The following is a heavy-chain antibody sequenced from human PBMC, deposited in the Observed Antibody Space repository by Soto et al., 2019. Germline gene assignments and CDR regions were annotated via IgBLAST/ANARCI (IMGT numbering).Heavy chain of an antibody. D-gene: IGHD3-9*01. CDR1: GYTCSDYY. CDR3: ARDLLQMGTMRYQFDY. CDR2: INPNHGGT. J-gene: IGHJ4*02. V-gene: IGHV1-2*04. Sequence: ASVKVSCKASGYTCSDYYIHWVRQARGQGLEWMGWINPNHGGTNYAQRFQGWVTMTRDTSITTAYMELTSLKSDDTAMYYCARDLLQMGTMRYQFDYWRQGLIITVSS.